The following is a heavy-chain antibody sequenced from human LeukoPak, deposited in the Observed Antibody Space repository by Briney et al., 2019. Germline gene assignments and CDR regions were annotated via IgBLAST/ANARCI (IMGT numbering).Heavy chain of an antibody. CDR2: INPSGGST. D-gene: IGHD4-17*01. Sequence: ASVKVSCKASGYTFTSYYMHWVRQAPGQGLEWMGIINPSGGSTGYAQKFQGRVTMTRDTSTSTVYMELSSLRSEDTAVYYCARGPGPDDYGDYEDYFDYWGQGTLVTVSS. J-gene: IGHJ4*02. CDR1: GYTFTSYY. CDR3: ARGPGPDDYGDYEDYFDY. V-gene: IGHV1-46*01.